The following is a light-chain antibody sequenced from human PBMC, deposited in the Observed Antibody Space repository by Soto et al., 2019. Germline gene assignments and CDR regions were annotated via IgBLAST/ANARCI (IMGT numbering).Light chain of an antibody. Sequence: EIVMTQSPATLSVSPGERATLSCRASQSVSNNLAWYQQKPGQAARLLIYGASTRATGIPARFSGSGSGTEFTLTTSSLQSEDLAVYYCQQYNTWWTFGQGTKVEI. CDR1: QSVSNN. V-gene: IGKV3-15*01. CDR2: GAS. CDR3: QQYNTWWT. J-gene: IGKJ1*01.